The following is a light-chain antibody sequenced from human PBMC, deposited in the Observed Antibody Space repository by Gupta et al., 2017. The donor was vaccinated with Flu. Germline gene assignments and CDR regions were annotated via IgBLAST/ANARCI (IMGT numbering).Light chain of an antibody. CDR3: QQRSNWPPLT. Sequence: ATLSLSPGERATLSCMASQSVSSHLAWYQQTPGQAPRLLIYDASNRATGIPARFSGSGSGTDFTLTISSLEPEDFAVYYCQQRSNWPPLTFGPGTKVDIK. CDR2: DAS. CDR1: QSVSSH. J-gene: IGKJ3*01. V-gene: IGKV3-11*01.